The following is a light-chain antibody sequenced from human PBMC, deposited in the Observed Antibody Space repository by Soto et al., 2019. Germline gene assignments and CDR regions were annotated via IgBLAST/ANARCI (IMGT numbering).Light chain of an antibody. J-gene: IGLJ2*01. CDR2: SDN. CDR1: SSNIGTNT. V-gene: IGLV1-44*01. Sequence: QSVLTQPRSASGTPGQRVTISCSGSSSNIGTNTVIWYQQLPGAAPKLLIYSDNQRPSGVPDRFSGSKSGTSASLAISGLQSEDEADYYCAAWDVSLEVFGGGTQLTVL. CDR3: AAWDVSLEV.